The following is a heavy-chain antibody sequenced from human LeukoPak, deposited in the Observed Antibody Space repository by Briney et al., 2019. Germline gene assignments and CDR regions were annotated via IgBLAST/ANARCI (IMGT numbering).Heavy chain of an antibody. D-gene: IGHD2-2*01. CDR2: IYSGGST. Sequence: GGSLRLSCAASGFTLSSNYMSWVRQAPGKGLEWVSVIYSGGSTYYSDSVKGRFTISRDNSKNTLYLLMNSLRPEDTAVYYCARAGVGYCSSTSCYPDWFDPWGEGTLVTVSS. V-gene: IGHV3-66*01. J-gene: IGHJ5*02. CDR3: ARAGVGYCSSTSCYPDWFDP. CDR1: GFTLSSNY.